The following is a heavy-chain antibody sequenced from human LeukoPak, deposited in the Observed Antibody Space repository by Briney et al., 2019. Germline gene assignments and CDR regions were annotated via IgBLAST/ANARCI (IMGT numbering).Heavy chain of an antibody. V-gene: IGHV4-38-2*02. Sequence: PPETLSLTCAVSGYSISSGYYWGWIRPPPGKGLEWIGSIYHGGSTYYNPSLKSRVTISVDTSKNHFSLKLSPVTAADTAVYYCARDLRDSSGVAAVWGKGTTVTVSS. J-gene: IGHJ6*04. CDR2: IYHGGST. CDR1: GYSISSGYY. D-gene: IGHD3-22*01. CDR3: ARDLRDSSGVAAV.